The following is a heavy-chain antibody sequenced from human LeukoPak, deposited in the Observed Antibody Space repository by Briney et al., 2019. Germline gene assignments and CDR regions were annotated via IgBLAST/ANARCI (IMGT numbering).Heavy chain of an antibody. J-gene: IGHJ4*02. CDR1: GGSISSGDYY. CDR3: ARGDLTIFVELDY. Sequence: SETMSLTCTVSGGSISSGDYYWSWIRQPPGKGLEWIGYIYYSGSTYYNPSLKSRVTISVDTSKNQFSLKLSSVTAADTAVYYCARGDLTIFVELDYWGQGTLVTVSS. D-gene: IGHD3-3*01. CDR2: IYYSGST. V-gene: IGHV4-30-4*02.